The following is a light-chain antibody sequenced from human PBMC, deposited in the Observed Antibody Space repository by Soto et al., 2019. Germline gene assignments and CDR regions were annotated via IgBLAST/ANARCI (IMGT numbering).Light chain of an antibody. J-gene: IGLJ1*01. Sequence: QSVLTQPASVSGTPGKSITISCTGTRTDVGGYNFVSWYQQHPGKAPKLMIYEVSNRPSGVSNRFSGSKSGNTASLTISGLQVEVEADYFCSSYTSDTTPYVFGSGTKVTVL. V-gene: IGLV2-14*01. CDR1: RTDVGGYNF. CDR3: SSYTSDTTPYV. CDR2: EVS.